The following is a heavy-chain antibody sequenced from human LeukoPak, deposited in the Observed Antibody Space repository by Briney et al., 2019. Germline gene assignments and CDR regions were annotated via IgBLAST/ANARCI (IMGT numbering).Heavy chain of an antibody. CDR1: GYSISSGYY. D-gene: IGHD1-20*01. J-gene: IGHJ4*02. V-gene: IGHV4-38-2*02. Sequence: PSETLSLTCTVSGYSISSGYYWGWIRQPPGKGLEWIGSMYHSGSTYYNPSLKSRVTISVDTSKNQFSLKLSSVTAADTAVYYCARENNWNDYFDYWGQGTLVTVSS. CDR2: MYHSGST. CDR3: ARENNWNDYFDY.